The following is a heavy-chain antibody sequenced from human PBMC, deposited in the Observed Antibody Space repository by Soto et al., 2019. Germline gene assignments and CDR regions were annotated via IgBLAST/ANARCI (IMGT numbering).Heavy chain of an antibody. CDR1: GFSLTPYW. J-gene: IGHJ4*02. Sequence: EVQLVESGGGLVQSGGSLRLSCLASGFSLTPYWMSWVRQTPGKGLEWVAKINEDGSKRDYMESVEGRFTISRDNAKNSVSLQMDSLRVDDTAMYYCTRCDGRCSGGSCFFDSWGQGTLVTVSS. CDR2: INEDGSKR. D-gene: IGHD2-15*01. V-gene: IGHV3-7*01. CDR3: TRCDGRCSGGSCFFDS.